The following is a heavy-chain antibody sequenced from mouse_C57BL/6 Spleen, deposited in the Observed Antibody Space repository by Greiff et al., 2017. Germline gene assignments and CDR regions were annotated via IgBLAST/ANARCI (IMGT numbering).Heavy chain of an antibody. CDR2: IHPTSGST. CDR1: GYTFNSYW. D-gene: IGHD1-3*01. V-gene: IGHV1-64*01. J-gene: IGHJ1*03. Sequence: VQLQQSGAELVKPGASVKLSCKASGYTFNSYWMHWVKQRPGQGLEWIGMIHPTSGSTNYNQKFKSKATLTVDKSSSTAYMQLSNLTSEDSAVYYCARPSCSDWYYGVWGTGTTVTVSS. CDR3: ARPSCSDWYYGV.